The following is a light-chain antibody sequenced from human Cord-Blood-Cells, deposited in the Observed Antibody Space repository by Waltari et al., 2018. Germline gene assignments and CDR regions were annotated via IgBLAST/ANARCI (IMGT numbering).Light chain of an antibody. V-gene: IGKV1-9*01. CDR2: AAS. CDR1: QGISSY. Sequence: IQLTQSPSSLSASVGDRVTITCRSSQGISSYLACYQQKPGKAPKLLIYAASTLESGVPSRFSGSGSGTDFTLTISRLQPEDFATYYCQQLNSYPLTFGGGTKVEIK. CDR3: QQLNSYPLT. J-gene: IGKJ4*01.